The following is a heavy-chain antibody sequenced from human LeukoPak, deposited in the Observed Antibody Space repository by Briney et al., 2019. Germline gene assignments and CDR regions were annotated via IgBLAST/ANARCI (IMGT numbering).Heavy chain of an antibody. CDR1: GGSISSYY. J-gene: IGHJ6*03. D-gene: IGHD4-23*01. CDR3: ARAGKFEDYYYYMDV. CDR2: IHSGGTT. Sequence: SETLSLTCTVSGGSISSYYWSWIRQPPGKGLEWIGRIHSGGTTNYNPSLMSRVTLSIDKSKKHISLRLTSVTAADTAVYYCARAGKFEDYYYYMDVWGKGTTVTVSS. V-gene: IGHV4-4*07.